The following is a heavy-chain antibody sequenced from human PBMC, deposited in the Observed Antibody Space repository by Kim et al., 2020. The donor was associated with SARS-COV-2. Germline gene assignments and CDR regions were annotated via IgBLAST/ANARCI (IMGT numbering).Heavy chain of an antibody. CDR2: ISNTRRV. CDR1: GFTFSMHT. V-gene: IGHV3-21*06. D-gene: IGHD1-26*01. Sequence: GGSLRLSCAGSGFTFSMHTMVWVRQAPGKGLEWVSSISNTRRVFYGDSVRGRFIISRDNGLNKMYLEMSNLRADDTAVYYCARDSGLVGASGDLDFWGQGTLVTVSA. CDR3: ARDSGLVGASGDLDF. J-gene: IGHJ4*02.